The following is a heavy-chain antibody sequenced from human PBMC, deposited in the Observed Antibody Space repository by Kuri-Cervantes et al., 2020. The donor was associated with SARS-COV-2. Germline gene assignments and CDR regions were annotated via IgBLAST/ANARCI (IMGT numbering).Heavy chain of an antibody. V-gene: IGHV3-9*01. J-gene: IGHJ4*02. CDR2: ISWNSGSI. CDR3: ARDLRRGNSLDY. D-gene: IGHD1/OR15-1a*01. CDR1: GFTFDDYA. Sequence: GGSLRLSCAASGFTFDDYAMHWVRQAPGKGLEWVSGISWNSGSIGYADSVKGRFTISRDNAKNSLYLQMSSLRGDDTAVYYCARDLRRGNSLDYWGQGTLVTVSS.